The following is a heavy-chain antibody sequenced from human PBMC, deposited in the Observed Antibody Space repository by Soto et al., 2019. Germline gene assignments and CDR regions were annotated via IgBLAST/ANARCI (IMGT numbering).Heavy chain of an antibody. CDR2: FDPEDADT. CDR3: ATLKSDLGLSGNYFNYFDY. Sequence: SVKVSCKVSGYTLTELSMHWVRQAPGKGLEWMGGFDPEDADTIYAQKFQGRVTMTEDTSTDTAYMELSNLRSEDTAVYYCATLKSDLGLSGNYFNYFDYWGQGTLVTVSS. J-gene: IGHJ4*02. CDR1: GYTLTELS. D-gene: IGHD3-10*01. V-gene: IGHV1-24*01.